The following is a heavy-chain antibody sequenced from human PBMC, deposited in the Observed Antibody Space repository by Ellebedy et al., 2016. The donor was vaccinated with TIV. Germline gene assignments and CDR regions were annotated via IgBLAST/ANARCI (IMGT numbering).Heavy chain of an antibody. V-gene: IGHV3-30*18. J-gene: IGHJ4*02. CDR3: AKVPVGFCSTPNCFYFDY. CDR1: GFTFSSYS. Sequence: PGGSLRLSCAASGFTFSSYSMHWVRQAPGKGLEWVAALSYDGSNEYYGDSVKGRFTISRDSSKKTLYLQMSSLRPEDTAVYFCAKVPVGFCSTPNCFYFDYWGQGTLLTVSS. D-gene: IGHD2-2*01. CDR2: LSYDGSNE.